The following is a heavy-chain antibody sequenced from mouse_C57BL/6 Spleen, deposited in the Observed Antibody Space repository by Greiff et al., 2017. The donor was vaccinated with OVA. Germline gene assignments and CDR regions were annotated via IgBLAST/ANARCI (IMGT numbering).Heavy chain of an antibody. J-gene: IGHJ2*01. CDR1: GYAFSSSW. CDR3: TRVVYDGYYVDD. Sequence: QVQLQQSGPELVKPGASVKISCKASGYAFSSSWMNWVKQRPGKGLEWIGRIYPGDGDTNYNGKFKGKATLPADKSSSTDYMQLSILTSEDSAVYFCTRVVYDGYYVDDWGQGTTLTVSS. V-gene: IGHV1-82*01. D-gene: IGHD2-3*01. CDR2: IYPGDGDT.